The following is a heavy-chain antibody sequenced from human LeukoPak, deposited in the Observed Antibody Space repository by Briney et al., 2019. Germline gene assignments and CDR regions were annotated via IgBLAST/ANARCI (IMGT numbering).Heavy chain of an antibody. J-gene: IGHJ4*02. CDR1: GYTFTXYG. Sequence: KVSCKAXGYTFTXYGISWVRQAPGQGLEWMGRIIPILGIANYAQKFQGRITITADKSTSTAYMELSSLRSEDTAVYYCARNPPGAGGVMGYWGQGTLVTVSS. CDR2: IIPILGIA. V-gene: IGHV1-69*04. D-gene: IGHD3-16*01. CDR3: ARNPPGAGGVMGY.